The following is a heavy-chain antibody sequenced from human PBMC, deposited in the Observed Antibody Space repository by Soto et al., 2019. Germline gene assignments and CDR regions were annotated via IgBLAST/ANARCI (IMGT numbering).Heavy chain of an antibody. CDR3: ARDRIAAAGGDYYYGMDV. J-gene: IGHJ6*02. Sequence: QVQLVQSGAEVKKPGSSVKVSCKTSGGTFSSYTISWVRQAPGLGLEWMGRIIPILGIANYAQKFQGRVTITADKSTSTDYMELSSLRSEDTAVYYCARDRIAAAGGDYYYGMDVWGQGTTVTVSS. CDR1: GGTFSSYT. V-gene: IGHV1-69*08. D-gene: IGHD6-13*01. CDR2: IIPILGIA.